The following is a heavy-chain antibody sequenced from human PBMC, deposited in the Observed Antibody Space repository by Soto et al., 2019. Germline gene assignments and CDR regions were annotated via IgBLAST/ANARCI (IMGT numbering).Heavy chain of an antibody. D-gene: IGHD3-22*01. V-gene: IGHV3-23*01. CDR1: GFTFSSYA. Sequence: GGSLRLSCAASGFTFSSYAMSWVRQAPGKGLEWVSAISGSGGSTYYADSVKGRFTISRDNSKNTLYLQMNSLRAEDTAVYYCAKAGWLSSSRWGYFQHWGQGTLVTVSS. CDR2: ISGSGGST. J-gene: IGHJ1*01. CDR3: AKAGWLSSSRWGYFQH.